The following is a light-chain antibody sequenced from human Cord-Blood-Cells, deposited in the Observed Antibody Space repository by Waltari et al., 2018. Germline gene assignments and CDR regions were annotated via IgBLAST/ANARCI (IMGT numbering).Light chain of an antibody. Sequence: EIVLTQSPATLSLSPGERATLSCRASQRVSSYLAWYQQKPGQAPRLLIYDASNRATGIPARFSGSGSGTDFTLTISSLEPEDFAVYYCQQRSNWPPFFGGGTKVEIK. CDR3: QQRSNWPPF. V-gene: IGKV3-11*01. J-gene: IGKJ4*01. CDR2: DAS. CDR1: QRVSSY.